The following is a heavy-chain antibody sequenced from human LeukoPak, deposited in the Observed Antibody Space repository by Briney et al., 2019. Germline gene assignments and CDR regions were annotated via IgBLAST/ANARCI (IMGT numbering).Heavy chain of an antibody. Sequence: GGSLRLSCAASGFTFSSYSMNWVRQAPGKGLEWVSSISSSSRYIYYADSVKGRFTISRDNAKNSLYLQMNSLRAEDTAVYYCARVGSAAAGTRLFDYWGQGTLVTVSS. D-gene: IGHD6-13*01. CDR3: ARVGSAAAGTRLFDY. CDR2: ISSSSRYI. CDR1: GFTFSSYS. V-gene: IGHV3-21*01. J-gene: IGHJ4*02.